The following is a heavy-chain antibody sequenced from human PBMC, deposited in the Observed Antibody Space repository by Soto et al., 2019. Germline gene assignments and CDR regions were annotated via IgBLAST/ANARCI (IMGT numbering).Heavy chain of an antibody. CDR1: GFPFSDYY. V-gene: IGHV3-11*06. Sequence: GGSLRLSCAASGFPFSDYYMSWMRQAPGKGLEWVSHISSSGSHTDYADSMKGRFTISRDNAKNSVQLQMNSLRAEDTALYYCARIVKGADYYIWDYWGQGTLVTVSS. CDR3: ARIVKGADYYIWDY. CDR2: ISSSGSHT. J-gene: IGHJ4*02. D-gene: IGHD1-26*01.